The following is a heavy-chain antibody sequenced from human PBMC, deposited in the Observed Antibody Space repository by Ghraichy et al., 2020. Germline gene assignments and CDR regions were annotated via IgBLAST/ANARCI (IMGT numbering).Heavy chain of an antibody. CDR1: GFTFSSYA. CDR3: ARDRRIAAPGTAFDI. J-gene: IGHJ3*02. V-gene: IGHV3-30-3*01. CDR2: TSYDGSNK. D-gene: IGHD6-13*01. Sequence: GGSLRLSCAASGFTFSSYAMHWVRQAPGKGLEWVAFTSYDGSNKYYADSVKGRFTISRDNSKNTLYLQMNSLRAEDTAVYYCARDRRIAAPGTAFDIWGQGTMVTVSS.